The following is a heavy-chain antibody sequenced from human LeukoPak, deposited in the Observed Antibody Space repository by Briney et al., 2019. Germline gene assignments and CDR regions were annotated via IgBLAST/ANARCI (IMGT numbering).Heavy chain of an antibody. D-gene: IGHD3-10*02. Sequence: PGRSMTPAWPASAFTVSSHGMQWVRQAPGKGMGWVAFIRYDGSNKYYADSVKGRFTISRDNSKNTLYLQMNSLRVEDTAIYYCTRGMLRQPPDYWGQGMLVTVSS. CDR1: AFTVSSHG. V-gene: IGHV3-30*02. CDR3: TRGMLRQPPDY. J-gene: IGHJ4*02. CDR2: IRYDGSNK.